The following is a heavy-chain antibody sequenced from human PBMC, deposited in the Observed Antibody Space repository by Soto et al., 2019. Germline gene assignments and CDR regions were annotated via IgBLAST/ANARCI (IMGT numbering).Heavy chain of an antibody. CDR2: IYSGGST. Sequence: PGGSLRLSCAASGFTVSSNYMSWVRQAPGKGLEWVSVIYSGGSTYYADSVKGRFTISRDNSKNTLYLQMNSLRAEDTAVYYCARRTRGLSDAFDIWGQGTMVTVSS. J-gene: IGHJ3*02. CDR3: ARRTRGLSDAFDI. CDR1: GFTVSSNY. V-gene: IGHV3-53*01. D-gene: IGHD3-16*02.